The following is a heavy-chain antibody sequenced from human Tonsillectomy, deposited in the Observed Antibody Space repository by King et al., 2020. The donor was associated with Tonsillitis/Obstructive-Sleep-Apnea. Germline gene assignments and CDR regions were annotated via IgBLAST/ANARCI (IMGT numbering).Heavy chain of an antibody. Sequence: QLVQSGAEVKKPGSSVKVSCKASGGTFSSYGISWVRQAPGQGLEWMGGIIPIFGTASYAQKFQGRVTITADESTSTAYMELSGLRSQDTAVYYCARGIRIFGVAPDAFDIWGQGTMVTVPS. CDR3: ARGIRIFGVAPDAFDI. CDR1: GGTFSSYG. J-gene: IGHJ3*02. D-gene: IGHD3-3*01. CDR2: IIPIFGTA. V-gene: IGHV1-69*01.